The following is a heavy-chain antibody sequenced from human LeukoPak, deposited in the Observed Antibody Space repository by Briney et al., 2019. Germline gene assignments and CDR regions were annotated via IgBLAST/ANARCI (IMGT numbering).Heavy chain of an antibody. D-gene: IGHD6-13*01. CDR1: GYTLTELS. CDR2: FDPEDGET. J-gene: IGHJ6*02. Sequence: ASVKVSCKVSGYTLTELSMHWVRQAPGKGLEWMGGFDPEDGETIYAQKFQGRVTMTEDTSTDTAYMELSSLRSEDTAVYYCARGRDSSSWYVDYYYYGMDVWGQGTTVTVSS. V-gene: IGHV1-24*01. CDR3: ARGRDSSSWYVDYYYYGMDV.